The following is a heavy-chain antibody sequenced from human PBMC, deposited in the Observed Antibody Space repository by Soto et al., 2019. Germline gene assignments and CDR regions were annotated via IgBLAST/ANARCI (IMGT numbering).Heavy chain of an antibody. Sequence: ASVKVSCKASGYTFTSYDINWVRQATGQGLEWMGWMNPNSGNTGYAQKFQGRVTITADKSTSTAYMELSSLRSEDTAVYYCAREGSSSWAYDYWGQGTLVTVSS. CDR1: GYTFTSYD. V-gene: IGHV1-8*01. CDR2: MNPNSGNT. D-gene: IGHD6-13*01. J-gene: IGHJ4*02. CDR3: AREGSSSWAYDY.